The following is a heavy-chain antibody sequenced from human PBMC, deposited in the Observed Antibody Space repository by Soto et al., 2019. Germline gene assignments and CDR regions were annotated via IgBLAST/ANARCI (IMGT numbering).Heavy chain of an antibody. CDR3: AKASVYSSSWYGWFDP. J-gene: IGHJ5*02. CDR2: ISWNSGSI. Sequence: EVQLVESGGGLVQPGRSLRLSCAASGFTFDDYAMHWVRQAPGKGLEWVSGISWNSGSIGYADSVKGRFTISRANAKNSRYLQMNSLGAEDTDLYYCAKASVYSSSWYGWFDPWGQGTLVTVSS. D-gene: IGHD6-13*01. CDR1: GFTFDDYA. V-gene: IGHV3-9*01.